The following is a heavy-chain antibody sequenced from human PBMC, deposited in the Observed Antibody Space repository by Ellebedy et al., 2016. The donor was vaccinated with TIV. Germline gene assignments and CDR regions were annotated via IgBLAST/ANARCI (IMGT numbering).Heavy chain of an antibody. CDR2: INHSGCT. J-gene: IGHJ6*02. Sequence: SETLSLTCAVYGGSSSGYYWSWIRQPPGQGLEWIGEINHSGCTNYNPSLKIRVTISVNTSKNQFSLKLSSVTAADTDVYYCARCYSDSRGHYCGGMDVWGQGTTVTVSS. V-gene: IGHV4-34*01. D-gene: IGHD3-22*01. CDR1: GGSSSGYY. CDR3: ARCYSDSRGHYCGGMDV.